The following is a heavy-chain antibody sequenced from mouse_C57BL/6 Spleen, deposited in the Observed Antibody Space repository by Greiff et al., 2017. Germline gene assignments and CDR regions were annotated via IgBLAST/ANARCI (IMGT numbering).Heavy chain of an antibody. D-gene: IGHD2-9*01. CDR3: ARDPTMVKGAMDY. J-gene: IGHJ4*01. Sequence: EVQLQESGGGLVKPGGSLKLSCAASGFPFSSYAMSWVRQTPEKRLEWVATISDGGSYTYYPDNVKGRFTISRDNAKNNLYLQMSHLKSEDTAMYYCARDPTMVKGAMDYWSQGTSVTVSS. CDR1: GFPFSSYA. V-gene: IGHV5-4*01. CDR2: ISDGGSYT.